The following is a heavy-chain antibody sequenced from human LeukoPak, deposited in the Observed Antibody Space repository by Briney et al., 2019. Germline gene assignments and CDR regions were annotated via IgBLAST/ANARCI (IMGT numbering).Heavy chain of an antibody. Sequence: SETLSLTCAVYGGSFSGYYWSWIRQPPGKGLEWIGEINHSGSTNYNPSLKSRVTISVDTSKNQFSLKLSSVTAADTAVYYCARESGGYSYGFDYWGQGTLVTVSS. CDR1: GGSFSGYY. CDR2: INHSGST. V-gene: IGHV4-34*01. J-gene: IGHJ4*02. D-gene: IGHD5-18*01. CDR3: ARESGGYSYGFDY.